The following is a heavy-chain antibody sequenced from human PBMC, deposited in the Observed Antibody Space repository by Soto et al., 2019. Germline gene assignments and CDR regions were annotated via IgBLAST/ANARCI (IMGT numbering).Heavy chain of an antibody. CDR1: GFTFSSYS. CDR3: ARDSPRGYSYGNPFDY. V-gene: IGHV3-21*01. Sequence: LRLSCAASGFTFSSYSMNWVRQAPGKGLEWVSSISSSSSYIYYADSVKGRFTISRDNAKNSLYLQMNSLRAEDTAVYYCARDSPRGYSYGNPFDYWGQGTLVTVSS. J-gene: IGHJ4*02. CDR2: ISSSSSYI. D-gene: IGHD5-18*01.